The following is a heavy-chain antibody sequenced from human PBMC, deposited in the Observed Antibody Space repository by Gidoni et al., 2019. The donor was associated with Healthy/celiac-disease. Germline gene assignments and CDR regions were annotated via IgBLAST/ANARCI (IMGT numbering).Heavy chain of an antibody. J-gene: IGHJ4*02. V-gene: IGHV4-34*01. Sequence: QVQLQQWGAGLLKPSETLSLTCAVYGGSFSGYYWSWIRQTPGKGLEWIGESNDSGSTNYTPSLKSRVTISVDTSKNQFSLKLRSVTAADTAVYYCARGSRQKSNYGRRYYFDHWGQGTLVTVSS. CDR2: SNDSGST. CDR1: GGSFSGYY. D-gene: IGHD4-4*01. CDR3: ARGSRQKSNYGRRYYFDH.